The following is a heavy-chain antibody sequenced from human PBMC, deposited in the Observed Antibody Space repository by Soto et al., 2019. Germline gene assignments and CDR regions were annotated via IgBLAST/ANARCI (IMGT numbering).Heavy chain of an antibody. Sequence: PSETLSLTCTVSGGSISSSSYYWGWIRQPPGKGLEWIGSIYYSGSTYYNPSLKSRVTISVHTSKNQFSLKLSSVTAADPAVYYCARAYYDFWSGYSRVGFDPWGQGTLVTVS. D-gene: IGHD3-3*01. J-gene: IGHJ5*02. CDR1: GGSISSSSYY. V-gene: IGHV4-39*01. CDR2: IYYSGST. CDR3: ARAYYDFWSGYSRVGFDP.